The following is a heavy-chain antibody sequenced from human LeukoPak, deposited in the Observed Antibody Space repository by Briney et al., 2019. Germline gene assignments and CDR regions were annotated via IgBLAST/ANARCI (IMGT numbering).Heavy chain of an antibody. V-gene: IGHV3-7*01. Sequence: GGSLRLSCAASGFTFSDYYMSWIRQAPEKGPEWVANIKQDGGESYYVDSVKGRFTISRDNAKNLLYLQMDSLRVEDTAICYCARDKIVGPTTLDFWGQGTLVTVSS. CDR3: ARDKIVGPTTLDF. J-gene: IGHJ4*02. CDR2: IKQDGGES. D-gene: IGHD1-26*01. CDR1: GFTFSDYY.